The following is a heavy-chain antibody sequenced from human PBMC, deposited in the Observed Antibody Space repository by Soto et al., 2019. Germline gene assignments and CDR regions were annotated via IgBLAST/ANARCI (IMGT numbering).Heavy chain of an antibody. J-gene: IGHJ4*02. CDR3: ASPNRFFSSIDWPRSYVDY. V-gene: IGHV1-69*01. D-gene: IGHD6-13*01. CDR2: IIPVFGTA. Sequence: QVQLVQSGAEVKKPGSSVKVSCRASGGTFTNYAISWVRQAPGQGLEWMGAIIPVFGTANYAQKFQGRVTITADESTRTDYMELNSPTSDDTAVFYCASPNRFFSSIDWPRSYVDYCGQGTLGTVSS. CDR1: GGTFTNYA.